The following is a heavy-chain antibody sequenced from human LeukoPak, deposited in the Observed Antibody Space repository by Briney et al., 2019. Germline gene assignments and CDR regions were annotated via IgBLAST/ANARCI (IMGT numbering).Heavy chain of an antibody. Sequence: SETLSLTCAVSGYSISSGYYWGWIRQPPGKGLEWIGSIYHSGSPYYNSSLKSRVTISADTSKNQFSLKLSSMTDADTAVYYCARRRGYSGYEQNLQLDYWGQGTLVTVSS. J-gene: IGHJ4*02. CDR2: IYHSGSP. V-gene: IGHV4-38-2*01. CDR1: GYSISSGYY. CDR3: ARRRGYSGYEQNLQLDY. D-gene: IGHD5-12*01.